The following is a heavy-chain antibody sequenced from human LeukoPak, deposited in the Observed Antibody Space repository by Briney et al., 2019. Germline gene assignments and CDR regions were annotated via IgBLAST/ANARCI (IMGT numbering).Heavy chain of an antibody. V-gene: IGHV3-21*01. J-gene: IGHJ5*02. CDR3: ARHSSTWHNWFDP. D-gene: IGHD6-13*01. CDR2: ISSSSSYI. Sequence: PGGSLRLSCAASGFTFSSYSMNWVRQAPGKGLEWVSSISSSSSYIYYADSVKGRFTISRDNAKNSLYLQMNSLRAEDTAVYYCARHSSTWHNWFDPWGQGTLVTVSS. CDR1: GFTFSSYS.